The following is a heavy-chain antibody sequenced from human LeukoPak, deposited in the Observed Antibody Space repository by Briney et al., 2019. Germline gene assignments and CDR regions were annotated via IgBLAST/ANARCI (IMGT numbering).Heavy chain of an antibody. CDR2: VSSSGSAI. CDR3: ARESGSGYYQDAFDI. Sequence: GGSLRLSCAASGSTFRSYEMNWGRQAPGKGVEWVSYVSSSGSAIHYADSVKGRFTISRDNAKSSLYLQMNSLRAEDTAVYYCARESGSGYYQDAFDIWGQGTMVTVSS. V-gene: IGHV3-48*03. CDR1: GSTFRSYE. J-gene: IGHJ3*02. D-gene: IGHD3-22*01.